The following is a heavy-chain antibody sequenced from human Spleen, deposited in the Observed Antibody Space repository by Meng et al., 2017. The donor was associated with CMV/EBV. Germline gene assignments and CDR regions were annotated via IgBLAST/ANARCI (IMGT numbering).Heavy chain of an antibody. J-gene: IGHJ4*02. CDR3: ARDTDYGDYLDY. CDR2: ISSSGTTV. Sequence: GESLKISCAASGFTFNSYEMNWVRQAPGKGLEWVSYISSSGTTVYYADSVKGRFTISRDNAKNSLYLQMNSLRAEDTAVYYCARDTDYGDYLDYWGQGTLVTVSS. CDR1: GFTFNSYE. D-gene: IGHD4-17*01. V-gene: IGHV3-48*03.